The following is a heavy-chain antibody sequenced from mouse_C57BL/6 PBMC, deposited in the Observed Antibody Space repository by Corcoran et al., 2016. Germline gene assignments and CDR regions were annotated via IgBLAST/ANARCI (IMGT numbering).Heavy chain of an antibody. Sequence: EVPLQQSGPVLVKPGASVKMSCKASGYTFTDYYMHWVKQSHGKSLEWIGVINPYNGGTSYNQKFKGKATLTVDKSSSTAYMELNSLTSEDSAVYYCARGQLHWYFDVWGTGTTVTVSS. CDR3: ARGQLHWYFDV. CDR1: GYTFTDYY. D-gene: IGHD4-1*02. V-gene: IGHV1-19*01. J-gene: IGHJ1*03. CDR2: INPYNGGT.